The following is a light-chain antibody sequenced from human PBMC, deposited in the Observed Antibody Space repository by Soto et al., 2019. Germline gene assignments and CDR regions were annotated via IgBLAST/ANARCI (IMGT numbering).Light chain of an antibody. CDR2: DVT. CDR1: SSDVGGYNY. J-gene: IGLJ3*02. V-gene: IGLV2-11*01. Sequence: QSALAQPRSVSGSPGQSVTISCTGTSSDVGGYNYVSWYHQYPGKAPKLIIYDVTKRPSGVPDRFSGSKSGNTASLTISGLQAEDEAGYYCCSYAGTYTLWVFGGGTKVTVL. CDR3: CSYAGTYTLWV.